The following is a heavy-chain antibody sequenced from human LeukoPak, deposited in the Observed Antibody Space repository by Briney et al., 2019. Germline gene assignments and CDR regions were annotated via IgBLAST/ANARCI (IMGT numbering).Heavy chain of an antibody. CDR3: ARDRGVVPAAAEPFDY. CDR1: GFTFSSYS. Sequence: GGSLRLSCAASGFTFSSYSMNWVRQAPGKGLEWVSSISSSSSYIHYADSVKGRFTISRDNAKNSPYLQMNSLRAEDTAVYYCARDRGVVPAAAEPFDYWGQGTLVTVSS. CDR2: ISSSSSYI. J-gene: IGHJ4*02. D-gene: IGHD2-2*01. V-gene: IGHV3-21*01.